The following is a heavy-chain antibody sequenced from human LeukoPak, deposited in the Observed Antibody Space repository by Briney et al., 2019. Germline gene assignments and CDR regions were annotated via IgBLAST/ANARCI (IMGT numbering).Heavy chain of an antibody. J-gene: IGHJ6*02. D-gene: IGHD5-18*01. CDR3: ARWEGYSYDYYYYGMDV. Sequence: SETLPLTCTVSGGSISGDYWSWIRQPPGKGLEWVAYIYYSGGTNYNPSLKSRVTISVDTSKNQFSLKLSSVTAADTAVYYCARWEGYSYDYYYYGMDVWGQGTTVTVSS. CDR2: IYYSGGT. V-gene: IGHV4-59*08. CDR1: GGSISGDY.